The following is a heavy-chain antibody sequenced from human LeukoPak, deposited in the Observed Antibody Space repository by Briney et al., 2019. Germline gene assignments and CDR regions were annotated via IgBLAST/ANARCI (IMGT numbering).Heavy chain of an antibody. D-gene: IGHD5-24*01. J-gene: IGHJ4*02. CDR2: IYYSGST. CDR3: ARDRGDGYNAIDY. V-gene: IGHV4-59*01. Sequence: SETLSLTYTVSGGSISSYYWSWIRQPPGKGLEWIGYIYYSGSTNYNPSLKSRVTISVDTSKNQFSLKLSSVTAADTAVYYCARDRGDGYNAIDYWGQGTLVTVSS. CDR1: GGSISSYY.